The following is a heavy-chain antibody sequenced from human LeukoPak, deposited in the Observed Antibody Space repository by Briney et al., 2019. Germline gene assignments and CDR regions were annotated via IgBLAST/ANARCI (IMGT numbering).Heavy chain of an antibody. CDR3: ARVTGSIDY. Sequence: ASVKVSCKASGYTFTSHDINWVRQATGQGLEWMGWMNPQSGYTGYAQKFQGRVTMTRDTSISTAYMELGSLRSEDTAVYYCARVTGSIDYWGQGTLVTVSS. J-gene: IGHJ4*02. V-gene: IGHV1-8*01. CDR1: GYTFTSHD. D-gene: IGHD1-26*01. CDR2: MNPQSGYT.